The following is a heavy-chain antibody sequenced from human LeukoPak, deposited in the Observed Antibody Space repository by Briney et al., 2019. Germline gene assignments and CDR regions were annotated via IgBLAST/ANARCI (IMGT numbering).Heavy chain of an antibody. J-gene: IGHJ4*02. CDR1: GGSISSSTYY. CDR2: IYYSGGT. D-gene: IGHD6-13*01. CDR3: ARDRSRTYDFEY. Sequence: SETLSLTCTVSGGSISSSTYYWGWIRQPPGKGLEWIGSIYYSGGTYYNPSLKSRVTISVDTSKNQFSLKLSSVTAADTAVYYCARDRSRTYDFEYWGQGTLVTVSS. V-gene: IGHV4-39*07.